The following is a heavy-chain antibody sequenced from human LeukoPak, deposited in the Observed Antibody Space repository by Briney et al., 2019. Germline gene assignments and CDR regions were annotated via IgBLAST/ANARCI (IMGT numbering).Heavy chain of an antibody. J-gene: IGHJ4*02. CDR2: INPNSGGT. D-gene: IGHD2-2*01. Sequence: ASVKVSCKASGYTFTGYYMHWVRQAPGQGLEWMGWINPNSGGTNYAQKFQGRVTMTRDTSISTAYMELSRLRSDDTAVYYCARGSLLEDIVVVPAAFDYWGQGTLVTVSS. CDR1: GYTFTGYY. V-gene: IGHV1-2*02. CDR3: ARGSLLEDIVVVPAAFDY.